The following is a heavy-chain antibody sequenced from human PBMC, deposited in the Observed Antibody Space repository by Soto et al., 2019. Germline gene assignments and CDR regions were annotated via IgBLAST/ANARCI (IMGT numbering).Heavy chain of an antibody. D-gene: IGHD3-10*01. CDR2: IYYSGST. J-gene: IGHJ5*02. V-gene: IGHV4-31*03. Sequence: SETLSLTCTVSGGSISSGGYYWSWIRQHPGKGLEWIGYIYYSGSTYYNPSLKSRVTISVDTSKNQFSLKLSSVTAADTAVYYCARSLWFGESLNWFDPWGQGTLVTVSS. CDR3: ARSLWFGESLNWFDP. CDR1: GGSISSGGYY.